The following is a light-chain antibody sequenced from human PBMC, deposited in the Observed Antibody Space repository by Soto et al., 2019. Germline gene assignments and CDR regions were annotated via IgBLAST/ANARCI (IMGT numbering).Light chain of an antibody. J-gene: IGLJ3*02. V-gene: IGLV2-14*01. CDR2: EVS. CDR1: NSDVGGHDY. Sequence: QSALTQPASVSGSPGQSITISCIGTNSDVGGHDYVSWYQQHPGKAPKLLISEVSNRPSGVSNRFSGSKSASTASLTISGLQAEDEADYHCGSYSRRSTWVFGGGTQLTVL. CDR3: GSYSRRSTWV.